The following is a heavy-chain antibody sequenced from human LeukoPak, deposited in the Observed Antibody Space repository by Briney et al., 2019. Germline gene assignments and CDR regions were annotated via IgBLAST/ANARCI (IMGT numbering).Heavy chain of an antibody. D-gene: IGHD5-12*01. CDR3: ARALRWLHPNWFDP. Sequence: ASVKVSCKASGGTISSYTISWVRQAPGPGLEWMGRIIPILGIANYAQKFQGRVTITADKSTSTAYMELSSLRSEDTAVYYCARALRWLHPNWFDPWGQGTLVTVSS. CDR2: IIPILGIA. V-gene: IGHV1-69*02. J-gene: IGHJ5*02. CDR1: GGTISSYT.